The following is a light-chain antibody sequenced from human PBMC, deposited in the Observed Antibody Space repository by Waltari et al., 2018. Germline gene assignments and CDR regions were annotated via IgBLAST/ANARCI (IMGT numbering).Light chain of an antibody. V-gene: IGKV3-20*01. CDR1: QSVWSTH. J-gene: IGKJ1*01. CDR2: SAS. CDR3: QQYTTSPEWT. Sequence: EIVLTQSPDTLSLSPGERATLSCRASQSVWSTHFAWYQQKPGQAPRLLIHSASSRAAGVPDRFGGSGSGTDFTLTISRLEPEDSAVYYCQQYTTSPEWTFGQGTKVEIK.